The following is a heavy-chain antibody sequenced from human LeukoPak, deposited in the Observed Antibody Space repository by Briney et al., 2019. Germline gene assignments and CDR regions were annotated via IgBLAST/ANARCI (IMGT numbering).Heavy chain of an antibody. J-gene: IGHJ4*02. CDR2: IRNRAYGGAA. CDR3: AASSGFDY. Sequence: GGSLRLSCTASGFTFGDYAMSWVRQAPGKGLEWVGYIRNRAYGGAAEYAASVKGRFTITRDDSKSIAYLQMSSLNIEHTAVYYCAASSGFDYWGQGTLVTVSS. D-gene: IGHD6-25*01. CDR1: GFTFGDYA. V-gene: IGHV3-49*04.